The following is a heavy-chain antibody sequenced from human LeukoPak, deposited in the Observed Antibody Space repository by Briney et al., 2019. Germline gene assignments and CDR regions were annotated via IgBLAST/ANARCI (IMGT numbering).Heavy chain of an antibody. Sequence: GGSLRLSCAASGFTFSSYGMHWVRQAPGKGLEWVSYISSSGSTIYYADSVKGRFTISRDNAKNSLYLQMNSLRAEDTAVYYCARVCSSTSCYDWFDPWGQGTLVTVSS. CDR3: ARVCSSTSCYDWFDP. V-gene: IGHV3-48*04. D-gene: IGHD2-2*01. J-gene: IGHJ5*02. CDR2: ISSSGSTI. CDR1: GFTFSSYG.